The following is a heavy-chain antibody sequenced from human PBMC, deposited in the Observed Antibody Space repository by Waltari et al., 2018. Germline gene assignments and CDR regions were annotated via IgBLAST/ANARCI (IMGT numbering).Heavy chain of an antibody. Sequence: QLQLQESGPGLVKPSETLSLTCTVSGGSISSSSYYWGWSRQPPGKGLEWIGSIYYSGSTYYNPSLKSRVTISVDTSKNQFSLKLSSVTAADTAVYYCARHHYTQGLYSGSYYSSEYFQHWGQGTLVTVSS. CDR2: IYYSGST. D-gene: IGHD1-26*01. CDR3: ARHHYTQGLYSGSYYSSEYFQH. J-gene: IGHJ1*01. CDR1: GGSISSSSYY. V-gene: IGHV4-39*01.